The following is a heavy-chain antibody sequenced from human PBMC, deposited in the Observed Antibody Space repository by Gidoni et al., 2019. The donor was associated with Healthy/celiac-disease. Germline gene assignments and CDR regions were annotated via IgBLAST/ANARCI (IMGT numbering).Heavy chain of an antibody. CDR3: ARVSPSLAKPLLGYYYYYMDV. V-gene: IGHV1-69*01. CDR1: GGTSSSYA. Sequence: QVQLVQSGAEVKKPGSSVKVSCKASGGTSSSYATSWVRQAPGQGLERMGGIIPIFGTANYAQKFQGRVTITADESTSTAYMELSSLRSEDTAVYYCARVSPSLAKPLLGYYYYYMDVWGKGTTVTVSS. CDR2: IIPIFGTA. J-gene: IGHJ6*03.